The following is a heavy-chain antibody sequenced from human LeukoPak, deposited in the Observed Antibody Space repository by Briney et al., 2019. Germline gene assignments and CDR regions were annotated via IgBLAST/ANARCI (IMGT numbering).Heavy chain of an antibody. Sequence: GASVKVSCKASGGTFSSYAISWVRQAPGQGLEWMGGIIPIFGTANYAQKFQGRVTITADESTSTAYMELSSLRSEDTAVYYCARRLVAWNGGQMFGFDYWGQGTLVTVSS. CDR2: IIPIFGTA. CDR3: ARRLVAWNGGQMFGFDY. V-gene: IGHV1-69*13. D-gene: IGHD2-8*01. J-gene: IGHJ4*02. CDR1: GGTFSSYA.